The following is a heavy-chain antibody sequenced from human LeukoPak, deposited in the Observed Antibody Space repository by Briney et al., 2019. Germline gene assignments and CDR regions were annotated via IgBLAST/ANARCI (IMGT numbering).Heavy chain of an antibody. V-gene: IGHV4-59*08. CDR2: INYSGNS. D-gene: IGHD2-21*01. J-gene: IGHJ4*02. CDR3: VRLDCISDTCYNY. Sequence: PSETLSLTCIVSGDSIRTDYWSWIRQSPGKGLEWIGYINYSGNSDYNPSLKSRVTISVDRSKKQVSLRMRSVTAADTAVYYCVRLDCISDTCYNYWALGALVTVSS. CDR1: GDSIRTDY.